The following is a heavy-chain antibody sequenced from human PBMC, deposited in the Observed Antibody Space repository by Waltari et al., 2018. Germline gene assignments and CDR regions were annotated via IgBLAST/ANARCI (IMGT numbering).Heavy chain of an antibody. CDR3: TRGLLAAAGPRFGY. Sequence: QVQLQQWGAGLLKPSETLSLTCAVYGGSFSGYYWSWIRPPPGKGLEWIGEINHSGGTNYNPSLKRRVTISVYTSKNQFSLKLSSVTAADTSVYYCTRGLLAAAGPRFGYWGQGTLVTVSS. CDR1: GGSFSGYY. J-gene: IGHJ4*02. V-gene: IGHV4-34*01. D-gene: IGHD6-13*01. CDR2: INHSGGT.